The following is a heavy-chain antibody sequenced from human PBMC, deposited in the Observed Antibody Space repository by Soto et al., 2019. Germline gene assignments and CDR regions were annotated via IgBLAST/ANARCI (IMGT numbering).Heavy chain of an antibody. J-gene: IGHJ6*02. CDR2: IMPVFATP. V-gene: IGHV1-69*12. Sequence: QVQLVQSGAEVKKPGSSVKVSCKASGGTFSTSAISWVRQAPGQGLEWVGGIMPVFATPDYAQKFQGRVTIPADESTTPAYLELTSLRTDDTAVYYCARDKDRQQLGGNYYYILDVWGQGTAITVSS. CDR3: ARDKDRQQLGGNYYYILDV. CDR1: GGTFSTSA. D-gene: IGHD3-3*02.